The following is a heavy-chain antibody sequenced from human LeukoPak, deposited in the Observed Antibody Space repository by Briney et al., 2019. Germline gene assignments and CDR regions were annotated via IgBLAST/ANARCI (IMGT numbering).Heavy chain of an antibody. CDR1: GGSISSSNYY. D-gene: IGHD5-24*01. CDR2: IYYSGSA. J-gene: IGHJ4*02. V-gene: IGHV4-39*01. CDR3: ARRPTIFDY. Sequence: SETLSLTCSVSGGSISSSNYYWGWIRQPPGTGLEWIGSIYYSGSAYYNPSLKSRVTISVDTSKNQFSLKLSSVTAADTAVYYCARRPTIFDYWGQGTLVTVSS.